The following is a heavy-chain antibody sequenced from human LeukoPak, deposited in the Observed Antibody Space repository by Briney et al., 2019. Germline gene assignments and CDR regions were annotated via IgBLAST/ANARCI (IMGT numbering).Heavy chain of an antibody. CDR1: GFTFSSYW. D-gene: IGHD3-3*01. CDR3: ARDTATDLEYYFDY. J-gene: IGHJ4*02. V-gene: IGHV3-7*01. CDR2: IKQDGSEK. Sequence: GGSLRLSCAASGFTFSSYWMSWVRQAPGKGLEWVANIKQDGSEKYYVDSVKGRFTISRDNSKNTLYLQMNSLRAEDTAVYYCARDTATDLEYYFDYWGQGTLVTVSS.